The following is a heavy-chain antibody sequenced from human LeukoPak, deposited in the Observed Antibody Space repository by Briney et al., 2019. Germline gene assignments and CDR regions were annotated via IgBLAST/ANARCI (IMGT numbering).Heavy chain of an antibody. CDR1: GDSISSGDYY. CDR3: ARGPYSSSWYVATHLKPMAQSYYFDY. J-gene: IGHJ4*02. V-gene: IGHV4-61*02. D-gene: IGHD6-13*01. Sequence: SETLSLTCTVSGDSISSGDYYWSWIRQPAGKGLEWIGRISSSGSTNYNPSLKSRVTISVDTSKNQFSLKLSSVTAADTAVYYCARGPYSSSWYVATHLKPMAQSYYFDYWGQGTLVTVSS. CDR2: ISSSGST.